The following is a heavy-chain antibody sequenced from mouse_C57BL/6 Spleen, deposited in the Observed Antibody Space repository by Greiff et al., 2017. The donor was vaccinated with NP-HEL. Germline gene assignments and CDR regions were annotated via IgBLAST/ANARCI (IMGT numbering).Heavy chain of an antibody. Sequence: VKLMESGAELVKPGASVKISCKASGYAFSSYWMNWVKQRPGKGLEWIGQIYPGDGDTNYNGKFKGKATLTADKSSSTAYMQLSSLTSEDSAVYFCARKHDYDGFAYWGQGTLVTVSA. D-gene: IGHD2-4*01. CDR1: GYAFSSYW. J-gene: IGHJ3*01. CDR3: ARKHDYDGFAY. CDR2: IYPGDGDT. V-gene: IGHV1-80*01.